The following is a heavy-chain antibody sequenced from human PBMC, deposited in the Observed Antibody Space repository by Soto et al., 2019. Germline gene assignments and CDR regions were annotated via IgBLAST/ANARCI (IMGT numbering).Heavy chain of an antibody. CDR3: VKDESINWYSGHFRH. CDR2: INWNSGSI. D-gene: IGHD6-13*01. V-gene: IGHV3-9*01. CDR1: GFTFDDYA. J-gene: IGHJ1*01. Sequence: EVQLVESGGRLVQPGKSLRLSCVASGFTFDDYAMHWVRQVPGKGLEWVSGINWNSGSIGYGDSVKGRFAISRDNAKNSLHLQMNSLSAEDTAFYYCVKDESINWYSGHFRHWGQGTLVTVSS.